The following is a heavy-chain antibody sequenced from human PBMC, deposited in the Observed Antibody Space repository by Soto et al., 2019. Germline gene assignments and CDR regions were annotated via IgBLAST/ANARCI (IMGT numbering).Heavy chain of an antibody. CDR2: PQSRGPT. J-gene: IGHJ6*01. CDR3: ARDDVLYDGDSCYGVTLDG. V-gene: IGHV3-66*01. CDR1: GFPVRSKY. Sequence: GGSLRLSWASSGFPVRSKYMSWVRLAPGKGIEVGALPQSRGPTYSPCSLKVRTTTSRDASENTVHLQMDSLRVDDTAVYYCARDDVLYDGDSCYGVTLDGWGKESRVSIAS. D-gene: IGHD2-15*01.